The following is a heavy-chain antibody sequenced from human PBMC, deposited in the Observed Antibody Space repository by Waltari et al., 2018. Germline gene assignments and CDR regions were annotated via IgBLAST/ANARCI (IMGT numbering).Heavy chain of an antibody. CDR2: IHSSGTT. Sequence: QVQLQESGPGMLRPSETLSLTCTVSGDSIQTETYYWGWIRQSPGKGLECLGTIHSSGTTYVPASLGPRVPISVDTFNNRFSLNLRSATAADTAVYCCARLVWFGAWIDNGGQGSLVTVSS. V-gene: IGHV4-39*01. J-gene: IGHJ4*02. CDR1: GDSIQTETYY. CDR3: ARLVWFGAWIDN. D-gene: IGHD3-10*01.